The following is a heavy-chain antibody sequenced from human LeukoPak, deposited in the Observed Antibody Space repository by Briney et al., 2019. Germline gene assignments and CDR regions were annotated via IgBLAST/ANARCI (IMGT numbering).Heavy chain of an antibody. CDR1: GFTFSSHE. V-gene: IGHV3-33*08. CDR2: IWNDGSQK. J-gene: IGHJ4*02. Sequence: GGSLRLSCTTSGFTFSSHEMNWVRQAPGKGLEWVAVIWNDGSQKYYADSVKGRFTISRDNSKNTLYLQMNSLRAEDTAVYYCARDKGPYYFDQWGQGTLLTVSS. CDR3: ARDKGPYYFDQ.